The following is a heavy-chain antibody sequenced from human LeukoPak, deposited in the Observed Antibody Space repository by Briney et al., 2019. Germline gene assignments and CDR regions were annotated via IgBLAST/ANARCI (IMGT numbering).Heavy chain of an antibody. Sequence: GGSLRLSCAASGFTFSSYSMNWVRQAPGKGLEWVASICSSRSNKYYADSVKGRFTISRDNAKNSLYLQMNSLRPEDTAVYYCARDHDYDSSSYYPLYDYWGQGTLVTVSS. V-gene: IGHV3-21*01. D-gene: IGHD3-22*01. CDR2: ICSSRSNK. CDR1: GFTFSSYS. CDR3: ARDHDYDSSSYYPLYDY. J-gene: IGHJ4*02.